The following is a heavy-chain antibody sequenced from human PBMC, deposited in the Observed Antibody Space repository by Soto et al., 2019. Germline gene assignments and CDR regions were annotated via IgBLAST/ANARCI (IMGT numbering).Heavy chain of an antibody. Sequence: GASVKVSCKASGYTFTSYYMHWVRQAPGQGLEWMGIINPSGGSTSYAQKFQGRVTMTRDTSTSTVYMELRSLRSEDTAVYYCASAAKQLWPSCNYYYGIDGCGGGTVASVSS. V-gene: IGHV1-46*01. D-gene: IGHD5-18*01. CDR2: INPSGGST. J-gene: IGHJ6*01. CDR3: ASAAKQLWPSCNYYYGIDG. CDR1: GYTFTSYY.